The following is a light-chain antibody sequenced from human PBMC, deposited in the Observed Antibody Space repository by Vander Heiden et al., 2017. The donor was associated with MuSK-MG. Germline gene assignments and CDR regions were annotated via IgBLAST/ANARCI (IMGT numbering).Light chain of an antibody. CDR2: SAS. CDR1: QSIHNY. CDR3: QQSHSPPWT. Sequence: DIQMTQSLSFLSASVGDSVTITCRASQSIHNYLSWYQQKPGQAPNLLIYSASRLQRGVPSRFSGSGSGTDFTLTISSLQPEDFATYYCQQSHSPPWTFGQGTKVDIK. V-gene: IGKV1-39*01. J-gene: IGKJ1*01.